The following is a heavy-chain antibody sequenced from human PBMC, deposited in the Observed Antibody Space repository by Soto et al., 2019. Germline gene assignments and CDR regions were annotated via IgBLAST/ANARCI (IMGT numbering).Heavy chain of an antibody. CDR1: GFTFRRYG. CDR3: AKDGEGIYYYDSSGHKRWFDA. J-gene: IGHJ5*02. Sequence: PGGSLRLSCAASGFTFRRYGMHWVRQAPGKGLEWVAIISYDGSNKYYADSVKGRFTISRDDSKNTLYLQMNSLRAEDTAVYYCAKDGEGIYYYDSSGHKRWFDAWGQGTMVTVSS. V-gene: IGHV3-30*18. CDR2: ISYDGSNK. D-gene: IGHD3-22*01.